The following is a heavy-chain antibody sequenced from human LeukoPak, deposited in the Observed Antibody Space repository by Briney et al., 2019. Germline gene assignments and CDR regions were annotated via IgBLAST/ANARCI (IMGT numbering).Heavy chain of an antibody. CDR1: GFTFSSYA. D-gene: IGHD6-13*01. CDR3: ARDRISSRSNNYYYYYYMDV. V-gene: IGHV3-30*04. CDR2: ISYDGSNK. J-gene: IGHJ6*03. Sequence: GGSLRLSCAASGFTFSSYAMHWVRQAPGKGLEWVAVISYDGSNKYYADPVKGRFTISRDNSKNTLYLQMNSLRAEDTAVYYCARDRISSRSNNYYYYYYMDVWGKGTTVTVSS.